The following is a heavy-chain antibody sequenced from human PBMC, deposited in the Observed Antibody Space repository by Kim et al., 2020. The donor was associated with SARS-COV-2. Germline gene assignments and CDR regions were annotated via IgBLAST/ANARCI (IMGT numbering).Heavy chain of an antibody. Sequence: GGSLRLSCAASGFTFSSYAMSWVRQAPGKGLEWVSVIYSGGSSTYYADSVKGRFTISRDNSKNTLYLQMNSLRAEDTAVYYCAKVVGDPTDYWGQGTLVTVSS. D-gene: IGHD4-17*01. V-gene: IGHV3-23*03. J-gene: IGHJ4*02. CDR1: GFTFSSYA. CDR2: IYSGGSST. CDR3: AKVVGDPTDY.